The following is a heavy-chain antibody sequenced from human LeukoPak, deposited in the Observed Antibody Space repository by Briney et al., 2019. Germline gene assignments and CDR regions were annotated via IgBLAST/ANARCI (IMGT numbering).Heavy chain of an antibody. D-gene: IGHD6-19*01. J-gene: IGHJ4*02. Sequence: GGSLRLSCAASGFTFSSYTMNWVRQPPGKGLEWVSYISSSGSTIYYADSVKGRFTISRDNAKNSLYLQMNSLRAEDTAVYYCAKEYSSGWYVNWGQGTLVTVSS. CDR2: ISSSGSTI. V-gene: IGHV3-48*04. CDR1: GFTFSSYT. CDR3: AKEYSSGWYVN.